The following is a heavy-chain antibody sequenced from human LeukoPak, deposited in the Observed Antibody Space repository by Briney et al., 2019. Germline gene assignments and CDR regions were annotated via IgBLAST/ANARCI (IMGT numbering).Heavy chain of an antibody. CDR2: IIPIFGTA. CDR3: ARVRGYCSGGSCYGLDY. Sequence: SVKVSCKASGYTFTGYYMHWVRQAPGQGLEWMGWIIPIFGTANYAQKFQGRVTITADESTSTAYMELSSLRSEDTAVYYCARVRGYCSGGSCYGLDYWGQGTLVTVSS. D-gene: IGHD2-15*01. V-gene: IGHV1-69*01. J-gene: IGHJ4*02. CDR1: GYTFTGYY.